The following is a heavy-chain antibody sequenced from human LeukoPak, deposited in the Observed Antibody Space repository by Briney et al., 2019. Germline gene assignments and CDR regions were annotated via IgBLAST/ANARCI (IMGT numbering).Heavy chain of an antibody. Sequence: GGSLRLSCAASGFTFSSYEMNWVRQAPGKGLQWVSYISGGGSTTYYADSVKGRFIISRDNAKNSLYLQMNSLRGEDTAVYYCARDPWIAVTGSAGFDPWGQGTLVTLSS. V-gene: IGHV3-48*03. J-gene: IGHJ5*02. CDR2: ISGGGSTT. CDR1: GFTFSSYE. CDR3: ARDPWIAVTGSAGFDP. D-gene: IGHD6-19*01.